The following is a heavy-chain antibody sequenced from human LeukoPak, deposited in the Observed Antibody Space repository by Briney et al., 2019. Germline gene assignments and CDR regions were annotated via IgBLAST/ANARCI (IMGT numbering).Heavy chain of an antibody. CDR2: ISSSSSYI. J-gene: IGHJ3*02. CDR1: GFTFSSYE. V-gene: IGHV3-21*01. Sequence: GGSLRLSCAASGFTFSSYEMNWVRQAPGKGLEWVLSISSSSSYIYYADSVKGRFTISRDNAKNSLYLQMNSLRAEDTAVYYCARGRVMSYYDSSGYGILDAFDIWGQGTMVTVSS. CDR3: ARGRVMSYYDSSGYGILDAFDI. D-gene: IGHD3-22*01.